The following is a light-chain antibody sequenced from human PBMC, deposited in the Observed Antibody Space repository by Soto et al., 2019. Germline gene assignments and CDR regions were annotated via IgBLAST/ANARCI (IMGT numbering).Light chain of an antibody. CDR3: CSYAGGRTYV. CDR2: EVS. Sequence: ALTQPASVSGSLGQSITISCTGTSSDVGSYNLVSWYQQHPGKAPKVMIYEVSKRPSGVSNRFSGSKSGNTASLTISGLQSEDEADYYCCSYAGGRTYVFGTGTKVTV. J-gene: IGLJ1*01. CDR1: SSDVGSYNL. V-gene: IGLV2-23*02.